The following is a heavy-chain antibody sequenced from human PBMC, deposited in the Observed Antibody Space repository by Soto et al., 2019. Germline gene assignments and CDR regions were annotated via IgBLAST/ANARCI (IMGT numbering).Heavy chain of an antibody. Sequence: VGSLRLSCAASGFTFSSYSMNWVRQAPGKGLEWVSYISSSSSTIYYADSVKGRFTISRDNAKNSLYLQMNSLRAEDTAVYYCASSGSWGLVYFDYWGQGTLVTVSS. CDR3: ASSGSWGLVYFDY. CDR2: ISSSSSTI. D-gene: IGHD6-13*01. V-gene: IGHV3-48*04. CDR1: GFTFSSYS. J-gene: IGHJ4*02.